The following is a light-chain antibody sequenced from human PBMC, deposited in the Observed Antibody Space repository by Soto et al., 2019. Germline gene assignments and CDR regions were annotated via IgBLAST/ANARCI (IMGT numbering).Light chain of an antibody. CDR2: AAS. J-gene: IGKJ5*01. CDR3: QQLNIYPIT. Sequence: DIQLTQSPSFLSASVGDRVTITCRASQGLSSDLAWYQQKPGKAPKLLIYAASTLQSGVPSRFSGSGSGTEFTLTISSLQPEDVATYYCQQLNIYPITFGQGTRLEIK. V-gene: IGKV1-9*01. CDR1: QGLSSD.